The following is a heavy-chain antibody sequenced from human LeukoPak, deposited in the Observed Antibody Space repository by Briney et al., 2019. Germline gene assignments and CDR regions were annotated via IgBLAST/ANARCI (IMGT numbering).Heavy chain of an antibody. V-gene: IGHV4-61*02. CDR2: VYTSGST. J-gene: IGHJ4*02. D-gene: IGHD6-13*01. CDR3: ARDLNGPYSSSFFDY. CDR1: GGSISTGSYY. Sequence: SQTLSLTCTVSGGSISTGSYYWSWIRQPAGKGLEWIGRVYTSGSTNYNPSLKSRVTISIDTSKNQFSLKLTSVTAADTAVYYCARDLNGPYSSSFFDYWGQGTLVTVSS.